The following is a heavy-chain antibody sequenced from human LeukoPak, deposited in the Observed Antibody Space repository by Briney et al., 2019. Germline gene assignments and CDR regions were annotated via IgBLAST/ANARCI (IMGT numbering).Heavy chain of an antibody. J-gene: IGHJ4*02. CDR3: ARGRREVVAAIYLAYFDY. CDR1: GYTFTNYY. V-gene: IGHV1-46*01. D-gene: IGHD2-15*01. Sequence: GASVKVSCKTSGYTFTNYYLHWVRQAPGQGLEWMGVLNPTSGSTSYAQYFQGRVTMTRDTSTSTVYMELSSLRSEDTAVYYCARGRREVVAAIYLAYFDYWGQGALVTVSS. CDR2: LNPTSGST.